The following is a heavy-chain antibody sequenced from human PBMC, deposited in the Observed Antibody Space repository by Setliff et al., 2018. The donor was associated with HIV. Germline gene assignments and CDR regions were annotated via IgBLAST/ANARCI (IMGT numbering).Heavy chain of an antibody. CDR3: ARISTYYYDSSGYFRADYYYYYMDV. CDR1: GYTFTSYG. V-gene: IGHV1-18*01. D-gene: IGHD3-22*01. CDR2: ISAYNGNT. J-gene: IGHJ6*03. Sequence: ASVKVSCKASGYTFTSYGISWVRQAPGQGLEWMGWISAYNGNTNYAQKLQGRVTMTTDASTSTAYMELRSLRSDDTAVYYCARISTYYYDSSGYFRADYYYYYMDVWGKGTTVTVSS.